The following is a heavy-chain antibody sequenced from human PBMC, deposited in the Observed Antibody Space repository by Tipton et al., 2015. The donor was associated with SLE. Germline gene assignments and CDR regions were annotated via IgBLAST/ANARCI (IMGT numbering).Heavy chain of an antibody. CDR1: GYTFTDYY. Sequence: QVQLVQSGAEVKEPGASVRVSCKPSGYTFTDYYIHWVRQAPGQGLEWMGWINPNTGGANFAQRFQGRVTMTSESSISTAYMELRRLRSDDTAVYYCARGGLSDDYQGWFDPWGQGTLVTVSS. V-gene: IGHV1-2*02. CDR3: ARGGLSDDYQGWFDP. CDR2: INPNTGGA. J-gene: IGHJ5*02. D-gene: IGHD3-16*01.